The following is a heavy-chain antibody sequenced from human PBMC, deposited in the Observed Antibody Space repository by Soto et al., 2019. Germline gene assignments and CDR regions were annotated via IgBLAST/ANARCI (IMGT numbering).Heavy chain of an antibody. CDR2: IKSKTDGGTT. V-gene: IGHV3-15*07. CDR1: GFTFSNAW. D-gene: IGHD5-18*01. J-gene: IGHJ6*02. Sequence: GGSLRLSCAASGFTFSNAWMNWVRQAPGKGLEWVGRIKSKTDGGTTDYAAPVKGRFTISRDDSKNTLYLQMNSLKTEDTAVYYCTTIDTAMVYYYYGMDVWGQGTTVTVSS. CDR3: TTIDTAMVYYYYGMDV.